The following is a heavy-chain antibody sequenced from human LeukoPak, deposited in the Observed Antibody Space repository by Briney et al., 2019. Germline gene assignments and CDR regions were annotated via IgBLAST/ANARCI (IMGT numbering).Heavy chain of an antibody. CDR3: AKQVLRSYYYYMDV. Sequence: GGSLRLSCAASGFTFSSYAMHWVRQAPGKGLELVALISYDGSNKYYADSVKGRFTISRDNSKNTLYLQMNSLRAEDTAVYYCAKQVLRSYYYYMDVWGKGTTVTVSS. CDR2: ISYDGSNK. D-gene: IGHD3-16*01. V-gene: IGHV3-30*18. J-gene: IGHJ6*03. CDR1: GFTFSSYA.